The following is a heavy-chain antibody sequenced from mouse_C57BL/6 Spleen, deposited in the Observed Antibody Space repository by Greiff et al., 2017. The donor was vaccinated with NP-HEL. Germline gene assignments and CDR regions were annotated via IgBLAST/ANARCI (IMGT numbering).Heavy chain of an antibody. V-gene: IGHV1-69*01. J-gene: IGHJ2*01. D-gene: IGHD1-1*01. Sequence: VQLQQSGAELVMPGASVKLSCKASGYTFTSYWMHWVKQRPGQGLEWIGEIDPSDSYTNYNQKFKGKSTLTVDKSSSTAYMQLSSLTSEDSAVYYCARSFLVATGNFDYWGQGTTLTVSS. CDR2: IDPSDSYT. CDR3: ARSFLVATGNFDY. CDR1: GYTFTSYW.